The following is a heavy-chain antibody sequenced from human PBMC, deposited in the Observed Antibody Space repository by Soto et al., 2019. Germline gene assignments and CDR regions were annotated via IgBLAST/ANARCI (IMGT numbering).Heavy chain of an antibody. CDR3: AKGKNWGSADWYFDL. CDR2: ISGSGGST. V-gene: IGHV3-23*01. CDR1: GFTFSSYA. D-gene: IGHD7-27*01. J-gene: IGHJ2*01. Sequence: GESLRLSCAASGFTFSSYAMSWVRQAPGKGLEWVSAISGSGGSTYYADSVKGRFTISRDNSKNTLYLQMNSLRAEDTAVYYCAKGKNWGSADWYFDLWGRGTLVTVSS.